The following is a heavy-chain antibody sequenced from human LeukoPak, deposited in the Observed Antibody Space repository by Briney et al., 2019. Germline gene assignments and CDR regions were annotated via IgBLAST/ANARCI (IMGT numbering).Heavy chain of an antibody. CDR1: GFTFSSYG. CDR3: ARDSSHYYDSSGPYGGFDY. Sequence: GGSLRLSCAASGFTFSSYGMHWARQAPGKGLEWVAVIWYDGSNKYYADSVKGRFTISRDNSKNTLYLQMNSLRAEDTAVYYCARDSSHYYDSSGPYGGFDYWGQGTLVTVSS. CDR2: IWYDGSNK. V-gene: IGHV3-33*01. J-gene: IGHJ4*02. D-gene: IGHD3-22*01.